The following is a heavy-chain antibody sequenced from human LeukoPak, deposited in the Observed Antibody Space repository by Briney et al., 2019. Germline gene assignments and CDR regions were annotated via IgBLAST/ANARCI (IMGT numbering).Heavy chain of an antibody. V-gene: IGHV4-39*02. J-gene: IGHJ5*02. CDR1: GGSIGRRNYY. CDR2: VYYSGTT. Sequence: PSETLSLTCNVSGGSIGRRNYYRGWIRQPPGKGLEWIGSVYYSGTTHYNSSLKSRVSISVDTSKNHFSLKLNSVTAADTAMYYCASHLRYISGRYNWFDPWGQGTPVTVSS. CDR3: ASHLRYISGRYNWFDP. D-gene: IGHD6-19*01.